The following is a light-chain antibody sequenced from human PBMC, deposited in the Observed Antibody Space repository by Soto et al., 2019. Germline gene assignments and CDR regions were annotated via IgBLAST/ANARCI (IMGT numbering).Light chain of an antibody. CDR3: SSYTTTTRL. CDR1: SSDIGSNNY. CDR2: EVS. Sequence: QSVLTQPASVCGSPGQSITISCTGTSSDIGSNNYVSWFQQRPGKAPTLIIYEVSNRPSGVSTHFSGSKSGNTASLTISGLLPEEEAEYYCSSYTTTTRLFGGGTKVTVL. J-gene: IGLJ3*02. V-gene: IGLV2-14*01.